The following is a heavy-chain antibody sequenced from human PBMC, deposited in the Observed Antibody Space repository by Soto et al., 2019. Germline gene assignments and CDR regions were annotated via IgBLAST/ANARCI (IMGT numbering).Heavy chain of an antibody. D-gene: IGHD2-15*01. CDR1: GYTFTSYD. V-gene: IGHV1-8*01. CDR2: MNPNSGKA. Sequence: QVQLVQSGAEVKKPGASVKVSCKASGYTFTSYDINWVRQAAGQGLEWIGWMNPNSGKAVYAQKFQGRVSMAGNTSISTAYMGLGSLRSDDTAVYFCARGLVVVSATYWYFDLWGRGTLVTVSS. CDR3: ARGLVVVSATYWYFDL. J-gene: IGHJ2*01.